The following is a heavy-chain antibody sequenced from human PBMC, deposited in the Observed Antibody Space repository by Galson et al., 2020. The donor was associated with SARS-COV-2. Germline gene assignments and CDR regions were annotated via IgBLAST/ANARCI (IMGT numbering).Heavy chain of an antibody. D-gene: IGHD5-12*01. CDR2: INPNSGGT. CDR1: GYTFTGYY. Sequence: ASVKVSCKASGYTFTGYYMHWVRQAPGQGLEWMGWINPNSGGTNYAQKFQGRVTMTRDTSISTAYMELSRLRSDDTAVYYCARAGGGDGYNKPGFDYWGQGTLVTVSS. CDR3: ARAGGGDGYNKPGFDY. V-gene: IGHV1-2*02. J-gene: IGHJ4*02.